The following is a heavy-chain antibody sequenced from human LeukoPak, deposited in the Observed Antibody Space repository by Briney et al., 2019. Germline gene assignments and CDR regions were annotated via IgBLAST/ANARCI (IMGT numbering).Heavy chain of an antibody. V-gene: IGHV3-30*18. CDR1: GFTFSSYG. Sequence: GGSLRLSCAASGFTFSSYGMHWVRQAPGKGLEWVAVISYDGSNKYYADSVKGRFTISRDNSKNTLYLQMNSLRAEDTAVYYCAKSQYYDFWSGYQVYFDYWGQGTLVTVSS. D-gene: IGHD3-3*01. CDR3: AKSQYYDFWSGYQVYFDY. CDR2: ISYDGSNK. J-gene: IGHJ4*02.